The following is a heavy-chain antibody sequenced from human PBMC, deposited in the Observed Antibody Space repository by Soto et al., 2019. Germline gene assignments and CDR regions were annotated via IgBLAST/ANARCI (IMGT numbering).Heavy chain of an antibody. J-gene: IGHJ4*02. CDR3: ARGTSPLGPYNGGYGA. CDR1: GGTFSSYA. Sequence: QVQLVQSGAEVKKPGSSVKVSCKASGGTFSSYAISWVRQAPGQGLEWMGGSIPIFGTANYAQTFQGRVTITADESTSTAYMELSSLRSEDTAVYYCARGTSPLGPYNGGYGAWGQGTLVTVSS. V-gene: IGHV1-69*01. CDR2: SIPIFGTA. D-gene: IGHD1-26*01.